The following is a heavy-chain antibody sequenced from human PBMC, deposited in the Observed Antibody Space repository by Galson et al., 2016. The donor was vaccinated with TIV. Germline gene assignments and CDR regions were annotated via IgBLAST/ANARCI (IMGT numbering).Heavy chain of an antibody. Sequence: PALVKPTQTLTLTCTFSGFSLTTRGVGVAWIRQPPRKALEWLAFIYWDEDKRYAPSLRNRLTVTKDPSKTQVVLTLPDMDPADSGTYYCAHRKTGSRPLHAVAIWGQATMVTVSS. D-gene: IGHD2-15*01. V-gene: IGHV2-5*05. CDR1: GFSLTTRGVG. CDR2: IYWDEDK. J-gene: IGHJ3*02. CDR3: AHRKTGSRPLHAVAI.